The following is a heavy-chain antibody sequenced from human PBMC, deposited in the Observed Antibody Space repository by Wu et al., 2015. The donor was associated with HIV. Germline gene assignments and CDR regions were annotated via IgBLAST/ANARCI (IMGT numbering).Heavy chain of an antibody. CDR1: GGTFSSYA. CDR2: IIPIFGTA. V-gene: IGHV1-69*12. J-gene: IGHJ3*02. CDR3: ARDLERNIVVVPAAIGAFDI. Sequence: QVQLVQSGAEVKKPGSSVKVSCKASGGTFSSYAISWVRQAPGQGLEWMGGIIPIFGTANYAQKFQGRVTITADESTSTAYMELSSLRSEDTAVYYCARDLERNIVVVPAAIGAFDIWGQGDNGHRLF. D-gene: IGHD2-2*01.